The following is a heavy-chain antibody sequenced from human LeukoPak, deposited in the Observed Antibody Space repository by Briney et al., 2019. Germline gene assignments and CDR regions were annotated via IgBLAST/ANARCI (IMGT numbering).Heavy chain of an antibody. CDR2: IYYNGST. V-gene: IGHV4-59*01. CDR1: GGSISSYY. J-gene: IGHJ5*02. D-gene: IGHD6-13*01. Sequence: SETLSLTCTVSGGSISSYYWSWIRQPPGKGLEWIGYIYYNGSTNYNPSLKSRVTISVDTSKNQFSLKLSSVTAADTAVYYCARDESSSWSPYNWFDPWGQGTLVTVSS. CDR3: ARDESSSWSPYNWFDP.